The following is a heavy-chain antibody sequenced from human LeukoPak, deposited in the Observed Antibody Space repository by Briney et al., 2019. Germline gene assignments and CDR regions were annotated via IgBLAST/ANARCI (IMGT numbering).Heavy chain of an antibody. D-gene: IGHD6-19*01. J-gene: IGHJ3*02. V-gene: IGHV3-21*04. CDR1: GFTFSSYS. Sequence: GGSLRLSCAASGFTFSSYSMNWVRQAPGKGLEWVSSISSSSSYICYADSVKGRFTISRDNAKNSLYLQMNSLRAEDTAVYYCASNLLYSSGWMDAFDIWGQGTMVTVSS. CDR3: ASNLLYSSGWMDAFDI. CDR2: ISSSSSYI.